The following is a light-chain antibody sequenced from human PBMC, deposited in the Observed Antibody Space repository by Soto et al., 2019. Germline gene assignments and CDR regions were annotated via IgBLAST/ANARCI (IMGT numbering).Light chain of an antibody. J-gene: IGLJ2*01. CDR2: EVS. CDR3: SAYTSGSTLVV. Sequence: QSALTQPASVSGSPGQSITISCTGTSSDIGSFNSVSWYQHHPGKAPKLMIFEVSNRPSGVSNRFSGSKSGNTASLTISGLQAEDEGDYYCSAYTSGSTLVVFGGGTQLTVL. V-gene: IGLV2-14*01. CDR1: SSDIGSFNS.